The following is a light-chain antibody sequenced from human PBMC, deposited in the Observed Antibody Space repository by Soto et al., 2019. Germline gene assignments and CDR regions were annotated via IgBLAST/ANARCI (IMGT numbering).Light chain of an antibody. J-gene: IGLJ1*01. V-gene: IGLV2-14*01. CDR2: EVT. Sequence: QSALTQPASVSGSPGQSITISCTGTSSDVGAYNYVSWCQHHPGKVPKLLIYEVTNRPSGVSDRFSGSKSGNTASLTISGLQAEDEADYYCSSKRDSSTLFVFGNGTKVTVL. CDR3: SSKRDSSTLFV. CDR1: SSDVGAYNY.